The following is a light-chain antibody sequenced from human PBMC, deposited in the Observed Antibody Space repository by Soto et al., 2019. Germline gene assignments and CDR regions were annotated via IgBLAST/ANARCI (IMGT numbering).Light chain of an antibody. J-gene: IGKJ2*01. CDR1: QSISSSY. Sequence: EIVLTQSPCTLSLSPGEGGTLSCRASQSISSSYLAWYQQKPGQSPRLLIYAASSRATGIPDRFSGSGSGTDFTLTISRLEPEDFAVYYCQLYGGSHMFSFGQGTKLESK. V-gene: IGKV3-20*01. CDR2: AAS. CDR3: QLYGGSHMFS.